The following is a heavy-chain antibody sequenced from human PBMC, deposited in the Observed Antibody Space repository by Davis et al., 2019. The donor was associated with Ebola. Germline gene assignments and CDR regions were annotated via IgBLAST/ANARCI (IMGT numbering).Heavy chain of an antibody. V-gene: IGHV1-18*01. CDR1: GYTFRSYG. CDR3: ARDQFQDYSKYEQVRFDP. D-gene: IGHD4-11*01. CDR2: INSHNGNT. Sequence: AASVKVSCKASGYTFRSYGISWVRQAPGQGLEWMGWINSHNGNTNYAQKLQGRVTMTTDTSTSTAYMELRSLRSDDTAVYYCARDQFQDYSKYEQVRFDPWGQGTLVTVS. J-gene: IGHJ5*02.